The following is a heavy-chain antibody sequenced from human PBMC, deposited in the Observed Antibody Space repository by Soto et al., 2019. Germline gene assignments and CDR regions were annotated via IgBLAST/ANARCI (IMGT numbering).Heavy chain of an antibody. Sequence: GGSLRLSCAASGFNFNYYAMSWVRQAPGKGLEWVSGISGSGGSTYYADSVRGRFTVSRDNSKNTLYLQMNSLRAEDTAVYYCARDLEGFKQLWLIDYWGQGTLVTVSS. D-gene: IGHD5-18*01. CDR1: GFNFNYYA. J-gene: IGHJ4*02. V-gene: IGHV3-23*01. CDR2: ISGSGGST. CDR3: ARDLEGFKQLWLIDY.